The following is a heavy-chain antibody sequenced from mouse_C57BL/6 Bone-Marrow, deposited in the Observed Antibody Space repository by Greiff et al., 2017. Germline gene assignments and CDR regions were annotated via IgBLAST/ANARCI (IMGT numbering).Heavy chain of an antibody. J-gene: IGHJ1*03. V-gene: IGHV1-69*01. CDR1: GYTFTSYW. CDR2: IDPSDSYT. CDR3: AREIYYDYDGPYWYFDV. D-gene: IGHD2-4*01. Sequence: QVQLQQPGAELVMPGASVKLSCKASGYTFTSYWMHWVKQRPGPGLEWIGEIDPSDSYTNYNQKFKGKSTLTVDKSSSTAYMQRSSLTSEASAVYYCAREIYYDYDGPYWYFDVWGTGTTVTVSS.